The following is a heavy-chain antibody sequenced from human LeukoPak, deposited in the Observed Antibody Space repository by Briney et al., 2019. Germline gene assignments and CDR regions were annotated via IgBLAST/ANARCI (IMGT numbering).Heavy chain of an antibody. Sequence: SETLSLTCTVSGGSISSSSYYWGWIRQPPGKGLEWIGYIYYSGSTYYNPSLKSRVTISVDTSKNQFSLKLSSVTAADTAVYYCARGSDDSTGAPVDFDYWGQGTLVTVSS. CDR1: GGSISSSSYY. CDR2: IYYSGST. J-gene: IGHJ4*02. V-gene: IGHV4-30-4*08. CDR3: ARGSDDSTGAPVDFDY. D-gene: IGHD2-8*02.